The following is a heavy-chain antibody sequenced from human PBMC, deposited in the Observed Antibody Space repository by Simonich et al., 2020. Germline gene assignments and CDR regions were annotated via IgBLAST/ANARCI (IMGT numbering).Heavy chain of an antibody. CDR1: GGFFSGYY. CDR3: ARGLRVAAAGTAFQH. Sequence: QVQLQQWGAGLLKPSETLSLTCAVYGGFFSGYYWSWIRHPPGKGREWIGEINQSGRPNNNPSLKSRVTISVDTSKNQFSLKLSSVTAADTAVYYCARGLRVAAAGTAFQHWGQGTLVTVSS. CDR2: INQSGRP. D-gene: IGHD6-13*01. J-gene: IGHJ1*01. V-gene: IGHV4-34*01.